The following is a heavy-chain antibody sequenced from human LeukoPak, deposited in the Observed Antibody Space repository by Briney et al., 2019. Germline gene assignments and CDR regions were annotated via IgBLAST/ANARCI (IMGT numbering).Heavy chain of an antibody. Sequence: ASVKVSCKASGYTFTSYGISWVRQAPGQGLEWMGWMNPNSGNTGYAQKFQGRVTMTRNTSISTAYMELSSLRSEDTAVYYCARGPVGGSDYYYYYMDVWGKGTTVTISS. CDR2: MNPNSGNT. CDR1: GYTFTSYG. CDR3: ARGPVGGSDYYYYYMDV. V-gene: IGHV1-8*02. J-gene: IGHJ6*03. D-gene: IGHD5-12*01.